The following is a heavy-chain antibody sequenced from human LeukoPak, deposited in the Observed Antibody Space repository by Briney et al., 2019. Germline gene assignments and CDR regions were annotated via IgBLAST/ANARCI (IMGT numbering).Heavy chain of an antibody. J-gene: IGHJ5*02. Sequence: PSETLSLTCTVSGYSISSGYYWGWIRQPPGKGLEWIGSIYHSGSTYYNPSLKSLVTISVDTSKNQFSLKLSSVTAADTAVYYCARSIVVVPAPMNWFDPWGQGTLVTVSS. CDR1: GYSISSGYY. D-gene: IGHD2-2*01. CDR3: ARSIVVVPAPMNWFDP. V-gene: IGHV4-38-2*02. CDR2: IYHSGST.